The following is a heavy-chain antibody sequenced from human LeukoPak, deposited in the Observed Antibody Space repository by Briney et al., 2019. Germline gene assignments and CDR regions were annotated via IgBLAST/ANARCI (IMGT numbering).Heavy chain of an antibody. D-gene: IGHD2-2*03. CDR2: INHSGST. CDR1: GGSFSGYY. CDR3: ARGLDIVVVPAAALYFDY. V-gene: IGHV4-34*01. J-gene: IGHJ4*02. Sequence: SETLSLTCAVYGGSFSGYYWSWIRQPLGKGLEWIGEINHSGSTNYNPSLKSRVTISVDTSKNQFSLKLSSVTAADTAVYYCARGLDIVVVPAAALYFDYWGQGTLVTVSS.